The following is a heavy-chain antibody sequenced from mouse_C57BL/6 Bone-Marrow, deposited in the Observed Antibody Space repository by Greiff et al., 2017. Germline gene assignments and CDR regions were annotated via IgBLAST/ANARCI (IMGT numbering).Heavy chain of an antibody. Sequence: VQLKESGAELVRPGASVKLSCTASGFNIKDDYMHWVKQRPEQGLEWIGWIVPENGDTEYASKFQGKATITADTSSNTAYLQLSSLTSEDTAVCYSTYYHGNFEGFAYWGQGTLVTVSA. J-gene: IGHJ3*01. V-gene: IGHV14-4*01. CDR2: IVPENGDT. CDR1: GFNIKDDY. D-gene: IGHD2-1*01. CDR3: TYYHGNFEGFAY.